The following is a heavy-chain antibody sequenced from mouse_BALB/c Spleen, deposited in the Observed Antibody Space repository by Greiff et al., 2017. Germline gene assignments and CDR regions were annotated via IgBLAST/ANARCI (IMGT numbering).Heavy chain of an antibody. CDR3: ARSGDGYLVAY. Sequence: QVQLQQPGAELVMPGASVKMSCKASGYTFTDYWMHWVKQRPGQGLEWIGAIDTSDSYTSYNQKFKGKATLTVDESSSTAYMQLSSLTSEDSAVYYCARSGDGYLVAYWGQGTLVTVSA. V-gene: IGHV1-69*01. CDR1: GYTFTDYW. J-gene: IGHJ3*01. CDR2: IDTSDSYT. D-gene: IGHD2-3*01.